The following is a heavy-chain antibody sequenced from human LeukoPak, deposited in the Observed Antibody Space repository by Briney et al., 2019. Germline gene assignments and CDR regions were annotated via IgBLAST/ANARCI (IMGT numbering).Heavy chain of an antibody. CDR3: AKDPLGGGSSLINWFDS. J-gene: IGHJ5*01. D-gene: IGHD1-26*01. Sequence: GGSLRLSCAASGFRFSSYAMTWVRQAPGRGLEWVSTIGAYAARTYYADSVKGRFTTSRENSKSTLSLQMNSLRAEDTALYYCAKDPLGGGSSLINWFDSWGQGVWVTVSS. V-gene: IGHV3-23*01. CDR2: IGAYAART. CDR1: GFRFSSYA.